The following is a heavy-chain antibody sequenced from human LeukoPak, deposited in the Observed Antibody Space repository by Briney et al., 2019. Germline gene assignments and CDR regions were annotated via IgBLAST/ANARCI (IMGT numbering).Heavy chain of an antibody. V-gene: IGHV3-30*04. D-gene: IGHD3-3*01. CDR1: GFTFSSYA. Sequence: GRSLRLFCAASGFTFSSYAMHWGRQAPGKGLEWVAVISYDGSNKYYADSVKGRFTISRDNSKNTLYLQMNSLRAEDTAVYYCARDRAYDPRTRRGYGMDVWGKGTTVTVSS. CDR3: ARDRAYDPRTRRGYGMDV. CDR2: ISYDGSNK. J-gene: IGHJ6*04.